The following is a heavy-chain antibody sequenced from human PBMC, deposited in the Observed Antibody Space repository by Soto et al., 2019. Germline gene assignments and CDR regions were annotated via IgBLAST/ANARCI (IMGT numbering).Heavy chain of an antibody. CDR1: GFIFTRYS. CDR3: ARESEDRTSNFDY. Sequence: GGSLRLSCAPSGFIFTRYSMNWVRQAPGKGLEWVSSISSTTNYIYYGDSMKGRFTISRDNAKNSLYLEMNSLRAEDTAVYYCARESEDRTSNFDYWGQGTLVTVSS. J-gene: IGHJ4*02. CDR2: ISSTTNYI. V-gene: IGHV3-21*06.